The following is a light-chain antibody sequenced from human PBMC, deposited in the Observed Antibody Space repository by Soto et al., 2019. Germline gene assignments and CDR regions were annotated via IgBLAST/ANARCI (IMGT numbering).Light chain of an antibody. V-gene: IGKV3-15*01. CDR2: GAS. CDR3: QQYANWWA. Sequence: EIVLTQSPATLSVSPGERATLSCRASQSIGGSLAWYQQKPGQAPTLLIYGASNRATGVPARFSGSGPGTDFTLTITSLQSEDFAVYYCQQYANWWAFGQGTKVEIK. J-gene: IGKJ1*01. CDR1: QSIGGS.